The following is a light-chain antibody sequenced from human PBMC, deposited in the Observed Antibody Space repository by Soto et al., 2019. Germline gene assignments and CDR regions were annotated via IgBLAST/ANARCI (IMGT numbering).Light chain of an antibody. CDR3: QQYGSSPRT. Sequence: EIVMTHSPATLSVSPGERATLSCRASQSVSINLAWYQQKPGQAPRLLIYDASSRATGVPDRFSGSGSGTDFTLTISRLEPEDFAVYYCQQYGSSPRTFGQGTKVDI. V-gene: IGKV3-20*01. CDR2: DAS. J-gene: IGKJ1*01. CDR1: QSVSIN.